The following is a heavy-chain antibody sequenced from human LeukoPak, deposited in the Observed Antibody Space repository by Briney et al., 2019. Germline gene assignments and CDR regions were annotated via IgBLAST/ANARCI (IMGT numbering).Heavy chain of an antibody. J-gene: IGHJ4*02. CDR2: ISHSGST. D-gene: IGHD3-16*01. CDR1: EGSLSGYF. V-gene: IGHV4-34*01. Sequence: SETLSVTCADSEGSLSGYFWSWIRQPPGKGLEWIGEISHSGSTNYNPWFKSRVTMSVDTSKNQVSLKLTSVTAADTAVYYCARGHGYIWGMSGYWGQGTLVTVSS. CDR3: ARGHGYIWGMSGY.